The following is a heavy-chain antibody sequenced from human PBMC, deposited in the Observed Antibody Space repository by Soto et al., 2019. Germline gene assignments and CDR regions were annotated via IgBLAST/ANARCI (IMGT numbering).Heavy chain of an antibody. J-gene: IGHJ4*02. V-gene: IGHV1-2*02. D-gene: IGHD2-2*01. CDR3: ARSSTSCRYSCHFDY. Sequence: GASVKVSCKASGYTFTGYYMHWVRQAPGQGLEWMGWINPNSGGTNYAQKFQGRVTMTRDTSISTAYMELSRLRSDDTAVYYCARSSTSCRYSCHFDYWGQGTQVTVSS. CDR1: GYTFTGYY. CDR2: INPNSGGT.